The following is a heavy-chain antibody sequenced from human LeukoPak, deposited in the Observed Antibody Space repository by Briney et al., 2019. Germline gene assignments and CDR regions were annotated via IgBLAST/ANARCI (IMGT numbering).Heavy chain of an antibody. D-gene: IGHD3-22*01. CDR1: GLTFGDYG. Sequence: GGSLRLSCTGSGLTFGDYGMSWFRQAPGKGLEWVGHIRSKTYGGTTEYATSIKGRFTISRDDSKSIAYLQMNSLRAEDTAVYYCARDQPPDYYDSSGFDGGAFDIWGQGRMVTVSS. V-gene: IGHV3-49*03. CDR3: ARDQPPDYYDSSGFDGGAFDI. J-gene: IGHJ3*02. CDR2: IRSKTYGGTT.